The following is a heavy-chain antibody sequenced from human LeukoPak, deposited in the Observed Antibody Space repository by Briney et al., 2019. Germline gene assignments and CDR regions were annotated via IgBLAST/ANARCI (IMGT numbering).Heavy chain of an antibody. CDR3: ATRRSGSRPYY. V-gene: IGHV4-39*01. D-gene: IGHD1-26*01. CDR1: GASVSSNSYY. J-gene: IGHJ4*02. CDR2: IFYSGST. Sequence: SETLPLTCTVSGASVSSNSYYWEWIRQPPGKGLEWVGSIFYSGSTSYNPSLKSRVTMSVDTSKNQFSLRLSSVTATDTAVYYCATRRSGSRPYYWGQGTLVTVSS.